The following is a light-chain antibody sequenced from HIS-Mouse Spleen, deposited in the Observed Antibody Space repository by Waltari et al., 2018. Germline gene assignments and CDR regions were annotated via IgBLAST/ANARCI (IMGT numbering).Light chain of an antibody. CDR1: QSVSSY. V-gene: IGKV3-11*01. CDR3: PPRLNFWT. Sequence: EMVLTQSPATLSLSPGERATLSCRASQSVSSYLAWYQQKPGQAPRLLIYDASNSAPCIPARFSGSGSGTDFTLTIIRLAPSLFSFSSCPPRLNFWTFGQGTKVEIK. CDR2: DAS. J-gene: IGKJ1*01.